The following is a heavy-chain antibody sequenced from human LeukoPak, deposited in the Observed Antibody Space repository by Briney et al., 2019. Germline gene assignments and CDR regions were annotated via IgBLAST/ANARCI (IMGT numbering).Heavy chain of an antibody. Sequence: PSETLSLTCTVSGGSISSYYWSWIRQPPGKGLEWIGYIYYSGSTYYNPSLKSRVTISVDTSKNQFSLKLSSVTAADTAVYYCARGERSSPPGLNYYYYYMDVWGKGTTVTVSS. CDR1: GGSISSYY. CDR3: ARGERSSPPGLNYYYYYMDV. V-gene: IGHV4-59*12. D-gene: IGHD6-13*01. J-gene: IGHJ6*03. CDR2: IYYSGST.